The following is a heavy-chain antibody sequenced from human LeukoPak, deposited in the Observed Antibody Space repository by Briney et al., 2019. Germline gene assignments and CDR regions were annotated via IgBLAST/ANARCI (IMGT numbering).Heavy chain of an antibody. J-gene: IGHJ4*02. V-gene: IGHV3-74*01. Sequence: GGSLRLSCAASGFSFSGYWMHWVRQAPGKGLVWVSRIKSDGSSTTYADSVKGRFTISRDNAKNSLNLQMNSLRAEDTAVYYCARDRLFGNLPDYWGQGTLVTVSS. CDR2: IKSDGSST. D-gene: IGHD1-7*01. CDR1: GFSFSGYW. CDR3: ARDRLFGNLPDY.